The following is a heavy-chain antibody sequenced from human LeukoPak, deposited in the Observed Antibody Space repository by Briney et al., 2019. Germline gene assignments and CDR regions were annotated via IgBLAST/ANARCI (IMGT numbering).Heavy chain of an antibody. V-gene: IGHV3-23*01. Sequence: GGSLRLSCAASGFTVSSNYMSWVRQAPGKGLEWVSAISGSGGSTYYADSVKGRFTISRDNSKNTLYLQMNSLRAEDTAVYYCAKDPEYSSGWYLDYWGQGTLVTVSS. CDR2: ISGSGGST. CDR1: GFTVSSNY. J-gene: IGHJ4*02. D-gene: IGHD6-19*01. CDR3: AKDPEYSSGWYLDY.